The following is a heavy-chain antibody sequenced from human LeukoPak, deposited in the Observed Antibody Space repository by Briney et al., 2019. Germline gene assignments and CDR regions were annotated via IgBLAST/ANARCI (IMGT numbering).Heavy chain of an antibody. J-gene: IGHJ6*03. CDR2: ISGSGGST. Sequence: GGSLRLSCAASGFTFSRYAMSWVRQAPGKGLEWVSAISGSGGSTFYADSVKGRFTISRDNSKNTLYLQMNSLRAEDTAVYYCAKTGYSSSSGDYYYYMDVWGKGTTVTVSS. D-gene: IGHD6-6*01. CDR1: GFTFSRYA. CDR3: AKTGYSSSSGDYYYYMDV. V-gene: IGHV3-23*01.